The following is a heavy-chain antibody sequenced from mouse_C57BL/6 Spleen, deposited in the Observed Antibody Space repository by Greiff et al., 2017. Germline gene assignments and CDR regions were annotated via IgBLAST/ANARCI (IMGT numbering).Heavy chain of an antibody. CDR1: GFTFSSYG. Sequence: DVQLVESGGDLVKPGGSLKLSCAASGFTFSSYGMSWVRQTPDKRLEWVATISSGGSYTYYPDSVKGRFTISRDNAKNTLYLQMSSLKSEDTAMYYCARLYGSSLDYWGQGTTLTVSS. CDR2: ISSGGSYT. CDR3: ARLYGSSLDY. V-gene: IGHV5-6*01. J-gene: IGHJ2*01. D-gene: IGHD1-1*01.